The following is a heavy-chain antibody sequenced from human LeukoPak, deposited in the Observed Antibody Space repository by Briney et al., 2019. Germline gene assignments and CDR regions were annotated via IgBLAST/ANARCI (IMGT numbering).Heavy chain of an antibody. CDR2: ISWNSGSI. J-gene: IGHJ5*02. CDR1: GFTFSSYS. Sequence: GGSLRLSCAASGFTFSSYSMNWVRQAPGKGLEWVSGISWNSGSIGYADSVKGRFTISRDNAKNSLYLQMNSLRAEDTALYYCAKEGGPSPWGQGTLVTVSS. CDR3: AKEGGPSP. V-gene: IGHV3-9*01.